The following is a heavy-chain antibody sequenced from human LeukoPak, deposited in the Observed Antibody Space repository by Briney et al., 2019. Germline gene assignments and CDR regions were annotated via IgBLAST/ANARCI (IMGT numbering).Heavy chain of an antibody. D-gene: IGHD3-16*01. J-gene: IGHJ1*01. Sequence: PGGSLRLSCAVSDFSFSLSTMSWVRQAAGKGLEWVAKMKEDGSDEKYVDSVKGSFTISRDNAKNSLYLQMNSLRHEDTAVYFCVVGGAGGGYFPNWGQGSLVIVSS. V-gene: IGHV3-7*01. CDR3: VVGGAGGGYFPN. CDR1: DFSFSLST. CDR2: MKEDGSDE.